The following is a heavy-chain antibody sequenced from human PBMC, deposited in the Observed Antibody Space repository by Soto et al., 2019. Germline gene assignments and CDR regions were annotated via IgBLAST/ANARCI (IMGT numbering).Heavy chain of an antibody. J-gene: IGHJ4*02. V-gene: IGHV5-10-1*01. CDR1: GFIFTSYW. D-gene: IGHD3-10*01. CDR2: LNPKDSFA. Sequence: GESLKISCNASGFIFTSYWLSCVRQMPGKGLEWMGMLNPKDSFANYSPSFRGHVTISPDTSVTTAYLKWSSLKASDTAIYYCAGHKSGGGSYTFDFWGQGTLVTVSS. CDR3: AGHKSGGGSYTFDF.